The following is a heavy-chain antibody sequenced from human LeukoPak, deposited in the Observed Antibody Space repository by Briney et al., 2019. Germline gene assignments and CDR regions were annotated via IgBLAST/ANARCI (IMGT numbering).Heavy chain of an antibody. CDR2: INPSDGGT. Sequence: ASVKVSCKASGYTFTSYSMHWVRQAPGQGLEWMGLINPSDGGTILAQKFQGRVTMTRDTSTSTVYMELSSLGSEDTAVYYCARAAHSSWYYFDYWGQGTLVTVSS. CDR1: GYTFTSYS. D-gene: IGHD6-13*01. J-gene: IGHJ4*02. V-gene: IGHV1-46*01. CDR3: ARAAHSSWYYFDY.